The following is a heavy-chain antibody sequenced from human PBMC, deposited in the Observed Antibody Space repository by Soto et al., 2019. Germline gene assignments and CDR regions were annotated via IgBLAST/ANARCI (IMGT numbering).Heavy chain of an antibody. D-gene: IGHD2-15*01. CDR2: INSDGSST. J-gene: IGHJ4*02. Sequence: EVQLVESGGGLVQPGGSLRLSCAVSGFAFSSDWMNWVRQAPGKGLVWVSRINSDGSSTSYADSVKGRFTISRDNAKNTLYLQMNSLRAEDTAVYYCVSTVVTGYWGQGTLVTVSS. CDR3: VSTVVTGY. V-gene: IGHV3-74*01. CDR1: GFAFSSDW.